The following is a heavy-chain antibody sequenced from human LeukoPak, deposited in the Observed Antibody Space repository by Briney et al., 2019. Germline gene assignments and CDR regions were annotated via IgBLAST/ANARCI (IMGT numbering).Heavy chain of an antibody. CDR1: GFTFYDYA. V-gene: IGHV3-9*01. Sequence: GGSLRLSCAASGFTFYDYAMPWVRQSPGKGLEWVSGIGWNSGSIGYSDSVNGRFTISRDNAKNSLYLQMNSLRAEDTVFYYQTKAYDILTGSFDYWGQGTLVTVS. J-gene: IGHJ4*02. CDR3: TKAYDILTGSFDY. D-gene: IGHD3-9*01. CDR2: IGWNSGSI.